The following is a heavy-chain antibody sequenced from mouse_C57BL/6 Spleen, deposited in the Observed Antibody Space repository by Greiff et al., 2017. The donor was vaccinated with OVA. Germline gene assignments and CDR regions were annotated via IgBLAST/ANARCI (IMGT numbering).Heavy chain of an antibody. J-gene: IGHJ4*01. CDR3: AREGGNYGDYYAMDY. CDR1: GYTFTSYW. Sequence: VQLQQSGAELVKPGASVKLSCKASGYTFTSYWMHWVKQRPGQGLEWIGMIHPNSGSTNYNEKFKSKATLTVDKSSSTAYMQLSSLTSEDSAVYYCAREGGNYGDYYAMDYWGQGTSVTVSS. D-gene: IGHD2-1*01. V-gene: IGHV1-64*01. CDR2: IHPNSGST.